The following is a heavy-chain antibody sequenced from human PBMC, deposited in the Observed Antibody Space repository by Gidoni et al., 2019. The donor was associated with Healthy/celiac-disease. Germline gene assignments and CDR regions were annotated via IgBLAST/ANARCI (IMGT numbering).Heavy chain of an antibody. D-gene: IGHD4-17*01. CDR3: ARGRRYGGNSPKWRGLGSWFDP. V-gene: IGHV4-34*01. CDR1: GGSFSGYY. J-gene: IGHJ5*02. CDR2: INHSGST. Sequence: GGSFSGYYWSWIRQPPGKGLEWIGEINHSGSTNYNPSLKSRVTISVDTSKNQFALKLSSVTAADTAVYYCARGRRYGGNSPKWRGLGSWFDPWGQGTLVTVSS.